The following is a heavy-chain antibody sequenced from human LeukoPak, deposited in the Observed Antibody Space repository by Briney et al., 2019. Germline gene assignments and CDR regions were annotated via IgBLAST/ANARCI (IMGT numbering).Heavy chain of an antibody. CDR3: ARGHPYDSSGYYPTQFDY. D-gene: IGHD3-22*01. CDR1: GFTFSSYE. J-gene: IGHJ4*02. V-gene: IGHV3-48*03. Sequence: PGGSLRLSCAASGFTFSSYEMNWVRQAPGKGLEWVSYISHSSSTIYYADSVKGRFTISRDNAKSSLYLRMNSLRAEGTAVYYCARGHPYDSSGYYPTQFDYWGQGTLVTVSS. CDR2: ISHSSSTI.